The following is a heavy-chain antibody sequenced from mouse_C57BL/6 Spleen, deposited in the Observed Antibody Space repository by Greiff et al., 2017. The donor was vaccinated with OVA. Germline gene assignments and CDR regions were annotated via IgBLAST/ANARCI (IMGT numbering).Heavy chain of an antibody. CDR1: GFSLSTFAMG. CDR3: ARTIYYDYDVGSYYAMDD. CDR2: ILWDDDK. V-gene: IGHV8-8*01. D-gene: IGHD2-4*01. J-gene: IGHJ4*01. Sequence: QVTLKVSGPGILQPSQTLSLTCSFSGFSLSTFAMGVGWIRQPSGKGLEWLVHILWDDDKYYNPALKSRLTIAKDTSKNQGFLKVANVDTADTATYYCARTIYYDYDVGSYYAMDDWGQGTSVTVSS.